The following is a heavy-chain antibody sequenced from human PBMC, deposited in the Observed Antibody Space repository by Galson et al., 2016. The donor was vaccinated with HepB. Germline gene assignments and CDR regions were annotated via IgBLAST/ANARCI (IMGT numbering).Heavy chain of an antibody. Sequence: SVKVSCKASGDTFTKYAISWVRQAPGQGLDWMGSIIPFFNRTTHAQRFQARVTMTADTSTTTVYMELSSLRSEDTAVYYCAREVDYFESNPYYVFDHWGQGTLVSVSS. CDR3: AREVDYFESNPYYVFDH. D-gene: IGHD3-22*01. V-gene: IGHV1-69*04. CDR2: IIPFFNRT. CDR1: GDTFTKYA. J-gene: IGHJ4*02.